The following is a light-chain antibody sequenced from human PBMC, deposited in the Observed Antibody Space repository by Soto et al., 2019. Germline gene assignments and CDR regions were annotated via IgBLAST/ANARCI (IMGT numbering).Light chain of an antibody. CDR3: SSYGGSNNLL. Sequence: QSVLTQPPSASGSPGQSVTISCTGTSSDVGGYNYVSWYQQHPGKAPKLIIYEVRQRPSGVPDRFSGSKSGNTASLTVSGLQADDEADYYCSSYGGSNNLLFGGGTKVTVL. CDR1: SSDVGGYNY. J-gene: IGLJ2*01. CDR2: EVR. V-gene: IGLV2-8*01.